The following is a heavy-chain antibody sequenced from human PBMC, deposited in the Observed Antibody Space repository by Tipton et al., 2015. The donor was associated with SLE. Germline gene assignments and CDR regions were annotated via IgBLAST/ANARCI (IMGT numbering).Heavy chain of an antibody. CDR1: GGSISSYY. CDR3: GRGYCGGDCFSLHYYYFGMDV. V-gene: IGHV4-59*01. CDR2: IYYSGST. D-gene: IGHD2-21*01. Sequence: TLSLTCTVSGGSISSYYWSWIRQPPGKGLEWFGYIYYSGSTNYNPSLKSRVTISVDTSKNQFSLKLSSVTAADTAVYYCGRGYCGGDCFSLHYYYFGMDVWGKGTTVTVSS. J-gene: IGHJ6*04.